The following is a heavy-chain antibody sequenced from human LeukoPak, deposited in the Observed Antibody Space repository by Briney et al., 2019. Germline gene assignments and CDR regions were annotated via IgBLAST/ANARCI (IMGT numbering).Heavy chain of an antibody. Sequence: GGSLRLSCAASGLTFSSYEMNWVRQAPGKGLEWISYITSSSSTIFYAESVKGRFTVSRDNAKNSLYLQMTSLGAEDTALYYCVRDICGGSCYPYLDQYRYYMDVWGKGTTVTVSS. V-gene: IGHV3-48*03. CDR2: ITSSSSTI. J-gene: IGHJ6*03. CDR3: VRDICGGSCYPYLDQYRYYMDV. CDR1: GLTFSSYE. D-gene: IGHD2-15*01.